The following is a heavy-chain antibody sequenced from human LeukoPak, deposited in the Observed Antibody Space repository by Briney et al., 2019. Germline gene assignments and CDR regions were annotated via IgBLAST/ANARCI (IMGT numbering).Heavy chain of an antibody. Sequence: GGSLRLSCAASVFAFSIYSMNCVRDAPGEGLECVSYISSSSSTKYYAGSVKGRYTITRDNAKKSLYLQINRKRAADTAVYYCARLYCSGGRCYSFYFDYWGQGTLVTVSS. J-gene: IGHJ4*02. CDR2: ISSSSSTK. CDR1: VFAFSIYS. D-gene: IGHD2-15*01. CDR3: ARLYCSGGRCYSFYFDY. V-gene: IGHV3-48*04.